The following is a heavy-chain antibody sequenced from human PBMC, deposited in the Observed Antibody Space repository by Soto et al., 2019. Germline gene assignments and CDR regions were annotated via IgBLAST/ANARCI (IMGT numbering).Heavy chain of an antibody. D-gene: IGHD3-22*01. CDR1: GNSFTTYY. CDR2: INPSGGRT. J-gene: IGHJ4*02. Sequence: ASVKVSCKASGNSFTTYYMHWVRQAPGRGLEWMGIINPSGGRTTYAQKFQGRVTMTRDTSTSTFHMELSSLTSEDTAVYYCAGLDHYDSSGYYDYWGQGTLVTVSS. CDR3: AGLDHYDSSGYYDY. V-gene: IGHV1-46*01.